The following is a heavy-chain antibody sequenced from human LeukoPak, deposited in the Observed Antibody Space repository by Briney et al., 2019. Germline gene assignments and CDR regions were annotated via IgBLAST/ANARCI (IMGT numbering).Heavy chain of an antibody. CDR3: ASFPLPSYYDGSGIY. D-gene: IGHD3-22*01. CDR1: ALTFSSYA. CDR2: ISGSGGST. V-gene: IGHV3-23*01. Sequence: PGGSLRLSCAASALTFSSYAMSWVRQAPGKGLEWVSAISGSGGSTYYADSVKGRFTISRDNSKNTLYLQMNSLRAEDTAVYYCASFPLPSYYDGSGIYWGQGTLVTVSS. J-gene: IGHJ4*02.